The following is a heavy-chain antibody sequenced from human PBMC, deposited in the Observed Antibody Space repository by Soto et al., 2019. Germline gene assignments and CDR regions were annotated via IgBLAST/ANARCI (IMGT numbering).Heavy chain of an antibody. CDR1: GGTFSSYA. CDR3: ARDSMVRRVIKFSLRDYYYYGMDV. J-gene: IGHJ6*02. CDR2: IIPIFGTA. D-gene: IGHD3-10*01. Sequence: SVKVSCNTSGGTFSSYAISWVRQAPGQGLEWMGGIIPIFGTANYAQKFQGRVTITTDKSTSTAYMELSSLRSEDTAVYYCARDSMVRRVIKFSLRDYYYYGMDVWGQGTTVTVSS. V-gene: IGHV1-69*05.